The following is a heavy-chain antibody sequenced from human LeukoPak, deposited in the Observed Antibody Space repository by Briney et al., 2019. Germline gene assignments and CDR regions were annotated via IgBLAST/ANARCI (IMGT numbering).Heavy chain of an antibody. J-gene: IGHJ3*02. D-gene: IGHD2-21*02. Sequence: GGFLRLSCAASGFTFSSYGMHWVRQAPGKGLEWVALISYDGINRYYADSVKGRSTISRDNHRKTLYLQMNSLTLEDTAVYYCAKLPYCGGDCYAGASDIWGQGTMVTVSS. CDR2: ISYDGINR. CDR1: GFTFSSYG. CDR3: AKLPYCGGDCYAGASDI. V-gene: IGHV3-30*18.